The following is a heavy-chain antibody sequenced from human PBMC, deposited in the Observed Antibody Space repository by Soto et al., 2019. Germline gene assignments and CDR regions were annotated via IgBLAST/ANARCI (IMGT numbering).Heavy chain of an antibody. CDR3: ARASVAGDAFDI. CDR2: IIPILGIA. D-gene: IGHD6-19*01. Sequence: QVQLVQSGAEVKKPGSSVKVSCKASGGTFSSYTISWVRQAPGQGLEWMGRIIPILGIANYAQKFQGRVTITADKSTSTAYVELSSLRSEDTAVYYCARASVAGDAFDIWGQGTMVTVSS. CDR1: GGTFSSYT. J-gene: IGHJ3*02. V-gene: IGHV1-69*02.